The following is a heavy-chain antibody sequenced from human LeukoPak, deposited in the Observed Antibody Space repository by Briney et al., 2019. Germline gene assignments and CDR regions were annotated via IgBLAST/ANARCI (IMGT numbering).Heavy chain of an antibody. D-gene: IGHD6-6*01. CDR1: GYTFTSYD. Sequence: ASVKVSCKASGYTFTSYDMHWVRQAPGQGLEWMGIINPSGDSTSYAQKFQGRVTMTRDTSTSTVYMELSSLRSEDTAVYYCARVDPDSSSTLEVFDYWGQGTLVTVSS. J-gene: IGHJ4*02. CDR3: ARVDPDSSSTLEVFDY. V-gene: IGHV1-46*01. CDR2: INPSGDST.